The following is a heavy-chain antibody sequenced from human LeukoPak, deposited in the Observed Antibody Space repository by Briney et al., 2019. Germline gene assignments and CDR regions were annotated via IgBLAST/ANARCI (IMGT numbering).Heavy chain of an antibody. V-gene: IGHV3-13*04. CDR1: GFTLSSHD. D-gene: IGHD3-16*02. CDR3: ARVNPHLSAFDY. CDR2: IGIAGDT. J-gene: IGHJ4*02. Sequence: AGTLRLSCAASGFTLSSHDTHWVRQATGKGLEWVSGIGIAGDTYYTGSVKGRFTISRENAKNSLYLQMNSLRAGDTAVYYCARVNPHLSAFDYWGQGTLVTVSS.